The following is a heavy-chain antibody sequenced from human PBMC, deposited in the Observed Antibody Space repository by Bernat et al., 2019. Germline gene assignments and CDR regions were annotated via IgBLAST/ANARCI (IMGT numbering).Heavy chain of an antibody. J-gene: IGHJ5*02. CDR2: ISSNGGST. CDR1: GFTFSSYA. D-gene: IGHD3-10*01. Sequence: VQLVESGGGVVQPGRSLRLSCAASGFTFSSYAMHWVRQAPGKGLEYVSAISSNGGSTYYANSVKGRFTISRDNSKNTLYLQMGSLRAEDMAVYYCARDYYGSGSPWGWFDPWGQGTLVTVSS. V-gene: IGHV3-64*01. CDR3: ARDYYGSGSPWGWFDP.